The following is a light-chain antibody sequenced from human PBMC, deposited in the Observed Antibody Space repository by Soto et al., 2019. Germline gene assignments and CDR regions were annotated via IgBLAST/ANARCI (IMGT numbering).Light chain of an antibody. Sequence: GPLPVLASQSISRHLNWYQQKPGRAPRLLIYGASNLQSGVPSRFSGSGSGTDFTLTISSLQPEDFTTYYSPESYSTPVPFGQRTRLEIK. CDR3: PESYSTPVP. J-gene: IGKJ5*01. CDR2: GAS. V-gene: IGKV1-39*01. CDR1: QSISRH.